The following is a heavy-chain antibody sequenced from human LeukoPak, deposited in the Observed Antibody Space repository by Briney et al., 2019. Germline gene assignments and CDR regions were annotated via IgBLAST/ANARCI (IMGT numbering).Heavy chain of an antibody. D-gene: IGHD7-27*01. CDR2: IYYSGST. CDR1: GGSISSGDYY. V-gene: IGHV4-30-4*08. J-gene: IGHJ2*01. CDR3: ARVWGNWGPREFRYFDL. Sequence: SETLSLTCTVSGGSISSGDYYWSWIRQPPGKGLEWIGYIYYSGSTYYNPSLKSRVTISVDTSKNQFSLKLSSVTAADTAVYYCARVWGNWGPREFRYFDLWGRGTLVTVSS.